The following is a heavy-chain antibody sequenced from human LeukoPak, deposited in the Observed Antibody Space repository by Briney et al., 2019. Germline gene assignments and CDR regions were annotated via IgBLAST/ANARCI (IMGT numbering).Heavy chain of an antibody. V-gene: IGHV4-59*01. Sequence: SETLSLTCTVSGGSISSYYWSWIRQPPGKGLEWIGYIYYSGSTNYNPSLKSRVTISVDTSKNQFSLKLSSVTAADTAVYYCARDLWCSSTSCYTTAKSWGQGTLVTVSS. J-gene: IGHJ5*02. CDR2: IYYSGST. CDR1: GGSISSYY. D-gene: IGHD2-2*02. CDR3: ARDLWCSSTSCYTTAKS.